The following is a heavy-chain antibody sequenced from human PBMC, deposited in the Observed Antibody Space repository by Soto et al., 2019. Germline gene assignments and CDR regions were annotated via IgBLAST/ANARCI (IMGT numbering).Heavy chain of an antibody. Sequence: PSETLSLTCTVSGGSISSYYWSWIRQPPGKGLEWIGYIYYSGSTNYNPSLKSRVTISVDTSKNQFSLKLSSVTAAYTAVYYCARQSPRQAGDWGQGTRVTVSS. J-gene: IGHJ4*02. D-gene: IGHD6-13*01. CDR1: GGSISSYY. V-gene: IGHV4-59*08. CDR2: IYYSGST. CDR3: ARQSPRQAGD.